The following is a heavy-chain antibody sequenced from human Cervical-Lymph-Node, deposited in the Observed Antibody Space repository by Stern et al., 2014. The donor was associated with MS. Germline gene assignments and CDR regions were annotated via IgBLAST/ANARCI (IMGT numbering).Heavy chain of an antibody. CDR3: ARLTITIFGVVIGLLDV. Sequence: VQLEESGTEVKKPGASVKVSCNTSGYTFINYAISWVRQAPGQGLEWMGWIRPYNGIANYAQKFQGRVTMTTNTSTKTAYMELRGLTSDDTAVYYCARLTITIFGVVIGLLDVWGQGTTVIVSS. CDR2: IRPYNGIA. V-gene: IGHV1-18*01. D-gene: IGHD3-3*01. CDR1: GYTFINYA. J-gene: IGHJ6*02.